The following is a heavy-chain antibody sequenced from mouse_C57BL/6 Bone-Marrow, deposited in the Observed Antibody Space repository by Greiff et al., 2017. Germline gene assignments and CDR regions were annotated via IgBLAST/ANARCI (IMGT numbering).Heavy chain of an antibody. J-gene: IGHJ3*01. CDR3: ARGRYYGSSPAWFAY. D-gene: IGHD1-1*01. Sequence: EVKLVESGGGLVKPGGSLKLSCAASGFTFSDYGMHWVRQAPEKGLEWVAYISSGSSTIYYADTVKGRFTISRDNAKNTLFLQMTSLRSEDTAMYYCARGRYYGSSPAWFAYWGQGTLVTVSA. CDR1: GFTFSDYG. CDR2: ISSGSSTI. V-gene: IGHV5-17*01.